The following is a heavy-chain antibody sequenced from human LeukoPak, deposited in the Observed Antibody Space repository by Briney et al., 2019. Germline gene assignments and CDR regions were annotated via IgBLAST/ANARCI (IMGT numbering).Heavy chain of an antibody. CDR1: GYAFIDHH. Sequence: ASVKISCRASGYAFIDHHILWVRQAPGQGLEWMGWIHPNGRDTQYAQKFQDRMTMTTDTSITTAYMELHSVTSDDTAVYYCSAHYGPGPVWGQGTLITASS. CDR2: IHPNGRDT. D-gene: IGHD3-10*01. CDR3: SAHYGPGPV. V-gene: IGHV1-2*02. J-gene: IGHJ4*02.